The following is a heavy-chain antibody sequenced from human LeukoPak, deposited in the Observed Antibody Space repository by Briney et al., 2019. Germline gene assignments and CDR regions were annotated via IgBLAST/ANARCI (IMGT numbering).Heavy chain of an antibody. Sequence: GGSLRLSCAASGFTFSSYGMHWVRQAPGKGLEWVAFIRYDGSNKYYADPVKGRFTISRDNSKNTLYLQMNSLRAEDTAVYYCVRDNPRCCGVIPSNIDDYWGQGTLVTVSS. CDR3: VRDNPRCCGVIPSNIDDY. J-gene: IGHJ4*02. CDR1: GFTFSSYG. D-gene: IGHD2/OR15-2a*01. CDR2: IRYDGSNK. V-gene: IGHV3-30*02.